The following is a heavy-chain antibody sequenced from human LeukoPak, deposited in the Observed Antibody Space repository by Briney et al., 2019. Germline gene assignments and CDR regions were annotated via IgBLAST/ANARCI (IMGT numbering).Heavy chain of an antibody. J-gene: IGHJ6*03. D-gene: IGHD6-19*01. V-gene: IGHV4-4*07. CDR3: ARGGSGWNYYYYYMDV. CDR1: GGSISSYF. Sequence: SETLSLTCTVSGGSISSYFWSWIRQPAGKGLEWIGRIYTSGSTNYNPSLKSRVTISVDTSKNQFSLKLSSVTAADTAVYYCARGGSGWNYYYYYMDVWGKGTTVTISS. CDR2: IYTSGST.